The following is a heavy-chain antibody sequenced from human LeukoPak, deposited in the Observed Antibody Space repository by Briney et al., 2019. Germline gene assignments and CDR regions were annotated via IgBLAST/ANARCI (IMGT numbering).Heavy chain of an antibody. CDR3: ARLNNVGYYDSSGYYT. J-gene: IGHJ5*02. CDR2: ISAYNGNT. Sequence: ASVKVSCKASGYTFTNYGISWVRQAPGQGLEWMGWISAYNGNTNYAKKVQDRVTMTTDTSTSKAYRELRSLRSDDTAVYYCARLNNVGYYDSSGYYTWGQGTLVTVSS. CDR1: GYTFTNYG. V-gene: IGHV1-18*01. D-gene: IGHD3-22*01.